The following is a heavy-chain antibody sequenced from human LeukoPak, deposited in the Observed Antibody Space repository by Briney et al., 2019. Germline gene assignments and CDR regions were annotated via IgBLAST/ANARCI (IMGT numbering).Heavy chain of an antibody. D-gene: IGHD3-10*02. V-gene: IGHV3-21*01. J-gene: IGHJ6*04. CDR2: ISGSSSYI. CDR3: AELGITMIGGV. Sequence: GGSLRLSCAASGFTFSSYSLNWVRQAPGKGLEWVSSISGSSSYIYYADSVKGRFTISRDNAKNSLYLQMNSLRAEDTAVYYCAELGITMIGGVWGKGTTVTISS. CDR1: GFTFSSYS.